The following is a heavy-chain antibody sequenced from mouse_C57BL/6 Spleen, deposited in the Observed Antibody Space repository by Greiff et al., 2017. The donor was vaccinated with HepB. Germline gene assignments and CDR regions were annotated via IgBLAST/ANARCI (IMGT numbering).Heavy chain of an antibody. CDR1: GFTFTDYY. D-gene: IGHD1-1*01. Sequence: LVESGGGLVQPGGSLSLSCAASGFTFTDYYMSWVRQPPGKALEWLGFIRNKANGYTTEYSASVKGRFTISRDNSQSILYLQMNALRAEDSATYYCARNYYGSSPSMDYWGQGTSVTVSS. CDR2: IRNKANGYTT. J-gene: IGHJ4*01. V-gene: IGHV7-3*01. CDR3: ARNYYGSSPSMDY.